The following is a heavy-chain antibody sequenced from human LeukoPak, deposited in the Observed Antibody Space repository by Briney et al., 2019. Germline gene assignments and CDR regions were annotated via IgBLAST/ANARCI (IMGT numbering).Heavy chain of an antibody. CDR3: ARFYCSGATCYPET. J-gene: IGHJ5*02. V-gene: IGHV1-2*06. Sequence: ASVKVSCKASGYIFNAYYMHWVRQAPGQGLEWMGRINPNSGDTFYEQKFHGRVTMTRDTSINTAYMELSSLRSNDTAVYYCARFYCSGATCYPETWGRGTRITVSS. CDR2: INPNSGDT. D-gene: IGHD2-15*01. CDR1: GYIFNAYY.